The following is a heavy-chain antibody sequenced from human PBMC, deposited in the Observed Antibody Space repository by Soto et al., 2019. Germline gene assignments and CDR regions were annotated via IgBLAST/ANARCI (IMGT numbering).Heavy chain of an antibody. CDR2: IYYSGST. CDR1: GGSISSGGYY. CDR3: ARVLVMDPFYYDSSGYPGLIDY. D-gene: IGHD3-22*01. Sequence: PSETLSLTCTVSGGSISSGGYYWSWIRQHPGKGLEWIGYIYYSGSTYYNPSLKSRVTISVDTSKNHFSLKLSSVTAADTAVYYCARVLVMDPFYYDSSGYPGLIDYWGQGTLVTVSS. J-gene: IGHJ4*02. V-gene: IGHV4-31*03.